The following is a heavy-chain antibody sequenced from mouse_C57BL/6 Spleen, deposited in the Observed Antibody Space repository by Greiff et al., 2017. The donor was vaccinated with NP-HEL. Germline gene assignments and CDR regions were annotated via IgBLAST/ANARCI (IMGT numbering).Heavy chain of an antibody. D-gene: IGHD2-4*01. Sequence: VQLQQSGAELARPGASVKLSCKASGYTFTSYGISWVKQRTGQGLEWIGEIYPRSGNTYYNEKFKGKATLTADKSSSTAYMELRSRTSADSAVDVWSRGGYSDYPYAMDYWGQGTSVTVSS. V-gene: IGHV1-81*01. CDR3: SRGGYSDYPYAMDY. CDR2: IYPRSGNT. CDR1: GYTFTSYG. J-gene: IGHJ4*01.